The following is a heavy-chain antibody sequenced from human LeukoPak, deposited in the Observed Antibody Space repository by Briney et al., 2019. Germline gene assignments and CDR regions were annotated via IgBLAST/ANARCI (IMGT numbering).Heavy chain of an antibody. CDR1: GSSISSGGYY. CDR3: ARRVVVAATSDNWFDP. D-gene: IGHD2-15*01. J-gene: IGHJ5*02. V-gene: IGHV4-31*03. Sequence: SETLSLTCTVSGSSISSGGYYWSWIRQHPGKGLEWIGYIYYSGSTYYNPSLKSRVTISVDTSKNQFSLKLSSVTAADTAVYYCARRVVVAATSDNWFDPWGQGTLVTVSS. CDR2: IYYSGST.